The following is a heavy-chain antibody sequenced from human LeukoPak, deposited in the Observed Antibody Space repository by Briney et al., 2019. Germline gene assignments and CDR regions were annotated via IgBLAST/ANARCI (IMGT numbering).Heavy chain of an antibody. Sequence: ASVNVSRKACRYTLTSYDINWVRQATGQGLEWMGWMNPNSGNTGYAQKFQARVTMTRDTSMSTAYMELSSLTSEDTAVYYCARVRGVTIFGVEKYNWFDPWGQGTLVTVSS. CDR3: ARVRGVTIFGVEKYNWFDP. D-gene: IGHD3-3*01. CDR1: RYTLTSYD. V-gene: IGHV1-8*01. CDR2: MNPNSGNT. J-gene: IGHJ5*02.